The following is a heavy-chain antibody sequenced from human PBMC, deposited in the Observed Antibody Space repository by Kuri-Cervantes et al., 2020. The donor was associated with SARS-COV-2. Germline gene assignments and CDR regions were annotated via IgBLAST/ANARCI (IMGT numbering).Heavy chain of an antibody. CDR3: VTRGGSEAFDV. Sequence: GESLKISCSASGFTFNAYSMHWVRQAPGKGLEYVSAISSNGETTYYADSVKGRFIISRDSSKNTLFLQMSGLRAEDTAVYFCVTRGGSEAFDVWGQGTMVTVSS. V-gene: IGHV3-64D*06. D-gene: IGHD1-1*01. CDR1: GFTFNAYS. CDR2: ISSNGETT. J-gene: IGHJ3*01.